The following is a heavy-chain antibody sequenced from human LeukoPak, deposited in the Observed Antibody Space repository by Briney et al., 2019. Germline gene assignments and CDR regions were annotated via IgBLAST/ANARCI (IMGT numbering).Heavy chain of an antibody. Sequence: GRSLRLSCAAAGFTFSTSAMSWVRQAPGKGLEWVSAISASGGRTYYADSVKGRFTISRAVSKNTRYLQMNSLRAEDTALYYCAIELRTNDYWGQGTLVTVSS. J-gene: IGHJ4*02. CDR1: GFTFSTSA. CDR3: AIELRTNDY. V-gene: IGHV3-23*01. CDR2: ISASGGRT. D-gene: IGHD2-21*01.